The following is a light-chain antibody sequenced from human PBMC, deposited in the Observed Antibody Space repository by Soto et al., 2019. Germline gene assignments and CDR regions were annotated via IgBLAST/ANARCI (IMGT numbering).Light chain of an antibody. J-gene: IGKJ5*01. CDR1: QSVSSN. Sequence: EIVMPKSPAPLSVSPGERATLSCRASQSVSSNLAWYQQKPGQAPRLLIYGASTRATGIPARFSGSGSGTEFTLTISSLQSEDLAVYYCQQYKNGPLTCGQGTPRDI. CDR2: GAS. CDR3: QQYKNGPLT. V-gene: IGKV3-15*01.